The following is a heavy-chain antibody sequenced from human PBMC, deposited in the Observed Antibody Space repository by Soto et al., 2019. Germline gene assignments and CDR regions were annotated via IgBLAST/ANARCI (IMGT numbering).Heavy chain of an antibody. D-gene: IGHD6-13*01. J-gene: IGHJ6*02. CDR2: IDPSDSYT. CDR1: GYSFTSYW. CDR3: ARRPYSRSSSWYVGALGRAYYYYGMDV. Sequence: EVQLVQSGAEVKKPGESLRISCKGSGYSFTSYWISWVRQMPGKGLEWMGRIDPSDSYTNYSPSFQGHVTISADKSISTAYLQWSSLKASDTAMYYCARRPYSRSSSWYVGALGRAYYYYGMDVWGQGTTVTVSS. V-gene: IGHV5-10-1*03.